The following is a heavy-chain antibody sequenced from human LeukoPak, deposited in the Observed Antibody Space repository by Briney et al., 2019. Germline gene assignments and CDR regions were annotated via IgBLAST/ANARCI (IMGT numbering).Heavy chain of an antibody. J-gene: IGHJ4*02. Sequence: GRSLRLSCVASGFTLSTYGMHWVRQAPGRGLEWVAVIWYDGTNRYYVDSVKGRFTISRDNSKNTLYLQMNSPRAEDTAVYYCARDRLGVVVTAMNYWGQGTLVTVSS. V-gene: IGHV3-33*01. CDR3: ARDRLGVVVTAMNY. CDR2: IWYDGTNR. CDR1: GFTLSTYG. D-gene: IGHD2-21*02.